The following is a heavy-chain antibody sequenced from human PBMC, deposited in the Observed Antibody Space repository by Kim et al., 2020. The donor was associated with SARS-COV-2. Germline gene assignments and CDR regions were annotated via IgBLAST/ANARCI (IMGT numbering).Heavy chain of an antibody. D-gene: IGHD3-10*01. Sequence: SETLSLTCSLSGDSISSYYWSWIRQPPGKGLEWIGNIYYSGSTDYNPSLKSRVTISVDTSKNQFSLKLTSVTTADTAVYYCARESYYYGSGRYNWFDPWG. V-gene: IGHV4-59*01. CDR3: ARESYYYGSGRYNWFDP. J-gene: IGHJ5*02. CDR1: GDSISSYY. CDR2: IYYSGST.